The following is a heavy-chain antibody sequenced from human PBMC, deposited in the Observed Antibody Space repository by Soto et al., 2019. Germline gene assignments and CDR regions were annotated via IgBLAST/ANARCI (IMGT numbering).Heavy chain of an antibody. V-gene: IGHV4-4*02. CDR1: GGSISSGNW. J-gene: IGHJ4*02. CDR2: IYHSGST. Sequence: PSETLSLTCAVSGGSISSGNWWSWVRQPPGKGLEWIGEIYHSGSTSYNPSLKSRVTILVDKSKNQFSLKLNSVTAADTAVYYCARLYYYDSSGSYWIDYWGQGTLVSVSS. CDR3: ARLYYYDSSGSYWIDY. D-gene: IGHD3-22*01.